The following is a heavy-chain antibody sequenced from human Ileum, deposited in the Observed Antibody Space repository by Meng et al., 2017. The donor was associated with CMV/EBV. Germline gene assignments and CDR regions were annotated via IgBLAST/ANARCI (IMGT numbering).Heavy chain of an antibody. Sequence: GTFSNYAFIWVRHAPGHGPQWVGGIVPLFTTAHYSQIFRGRVTITTDKSTNTVYMELSSLKPDDTAVYYCARGFEYKSLSHGASDYWGRGTLVTVSS. CDR3: ARGFEYKSLSHGASDY. J-gene: IGHJ4*02. CDR1: GTFSNYA. V-gene: IGHV1-69*05. CDR2: IVPLFTTA. D-gene: IGHD2/OR15-2a*01.